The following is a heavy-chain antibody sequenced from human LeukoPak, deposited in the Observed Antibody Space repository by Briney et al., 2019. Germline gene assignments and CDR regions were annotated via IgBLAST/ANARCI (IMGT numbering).Heavy chain of an antibody. V-gene: IGHV1-46*01. D-gene: IGHD4-17*01. CDR2: INPSGGST. Sequence: ASVKVSCKASGYTFTSYCMHWVRQAPGQGLEWMGIINPSGGSTSYAQKFQGRVTMTRDTSTSTVYMELSSLRSEDTAVYYCARATVTYVGAFDIWGQGTMVTVSS. CDR1: GYTFTSYC. CDR3: ARATVTYVGAFDI. J-gene: IGHJ3*02.